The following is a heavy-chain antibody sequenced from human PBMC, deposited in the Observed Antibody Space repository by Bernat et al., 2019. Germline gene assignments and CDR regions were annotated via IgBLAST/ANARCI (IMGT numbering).Heavy chain of an antibody. CDR1: GFIFDAYV. V-gene: IGHV3-43*02. J-gene: IGHJ4*02. CDR2: FSHDSSGT. D-gene: IGHD7-27*01. CDR3: VRDNTNWAFDY. Sequence: EVQLVESGGGVIQPGGSLRLSCAPSGFIFDAYVMHWVRQAPGMGLEWVSRFSHDSSGTSYADSVKGRFTISRDNSKNSLYLQMNSLRVDDTALYYCVRDNTNWAFDYWGRGTLVTVSS.